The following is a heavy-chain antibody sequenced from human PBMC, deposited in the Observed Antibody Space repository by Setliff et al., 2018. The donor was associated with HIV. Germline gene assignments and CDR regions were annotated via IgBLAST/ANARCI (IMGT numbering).Heavy chain of an antibody. CDR2: IRQDGSEK. Sequence: PGGSLRLSCAASGFIFDRYWMSWVRQAPGKGLEWVANIRQDGSEKYYVDSVKGRFTISRDNAGNSLDLELNYLNDEDTAVYYCARCAAGPYCRNSFDFWGRGTLVTVSS. D-gene: IGHD1-26*01. CDR1: GFIFDRYW. V-gene: IGHV3-7*03. CDR3: ARCAAGPYCRNSFDF. J-gene: IGHJ4*02.